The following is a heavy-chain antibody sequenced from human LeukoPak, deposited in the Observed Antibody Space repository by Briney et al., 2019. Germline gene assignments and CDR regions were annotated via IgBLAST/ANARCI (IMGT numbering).Heavy chain of an antibody. CDR2: IGTAGDT. J-gene: IGHJ4*02. CDR3: ARESSSGWYPNGPFDY. D-gene: IGHD6-19*01. CDR1: GFTFDRYD. V-gene: IGHV3-13*01. Sequence: GGSLRLSCAASGFTFDRYDMHWVRQATGKGLEWVSAIGTAGDTYYPASVKGRFTISRDNSKNTLYLQMNSLRAEDTAVYYCARESSSGWYPNGPFDYWSQGTLVTVSS.